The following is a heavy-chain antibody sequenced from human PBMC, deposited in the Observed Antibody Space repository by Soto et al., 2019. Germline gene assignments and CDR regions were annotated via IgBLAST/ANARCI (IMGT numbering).Heavy chain of an antibody. J-gene: IGHJ4*02. CDR3: ESGSSSSWYPHPIDY. Sequence: PWGSLRLSCAASGFTFSSYSMFWVRQAPGKGLEWVSYISDSSNTIYHADSVKGRFTISRDNAKNPMYLQMNSLRAEDTAAYYCESGSSSSWYPHPIDYWGQGTQVTVSS. CDR1: GFTFSSYS. V-gene: IGHV3-48*01. CDR2: ISDSSNTI. D-gene: IGHD6-13*01.